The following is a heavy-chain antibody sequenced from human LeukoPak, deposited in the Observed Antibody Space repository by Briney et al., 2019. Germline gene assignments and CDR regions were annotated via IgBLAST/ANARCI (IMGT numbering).Heavy chain of an antibody. CDR1: GYSFTSYW. CDR3: ARHHDYGDYGCFDY. J-gene: IGHJ4*02. Sequence: GESLKISCKGFGYSFTSYWTGWVRQMPRKGLEWMGIIYPGDSDTRYSPSFQGQVTISADKSIRTAYLQWSSLKASDTAIYYCARHHDYGDYGCFDYWGQGTLVTVSS. V-gene: IGHV5-51*01. CDR2: IYPGDSDT. D-gene: IGHD4-17*01.